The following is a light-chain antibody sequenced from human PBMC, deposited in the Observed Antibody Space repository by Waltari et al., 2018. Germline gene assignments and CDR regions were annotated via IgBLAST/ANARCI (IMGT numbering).Light chain of an antibody. J-gene: IGLJ2*01. CDR3: SSYAGSSKGV. CDR2: AVS. CDR1: SSDCGNYKH. V-gene: IGLV2-23*02. Sequence: QSALTQPASVSGSPGQSITISCTGTSSDCGNYKHVSWYQQHPGKAPTLMIYAVSKRPSGVSDRFSGSKSGDMASLTISGLQPEDEAEYFCSSYAGSSKGVFGGGTKVTVL.